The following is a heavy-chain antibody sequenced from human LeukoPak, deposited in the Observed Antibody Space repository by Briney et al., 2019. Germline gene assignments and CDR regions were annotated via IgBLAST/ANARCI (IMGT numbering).Heavy chain of an antibody. CDR3: ARDRGYSYGYSSFDY. Sequence: ASVKVSCKASGYTFTSYGISWVRQAPGQGLEWMGWIGAYNGNTNYAQNLQGRVTMTTDTSTSTAYMELRSLRSDDTAVYYCARDRGYSYGYSSFDYWGQGTLVTVSS. D-gene: IGHD5-18*01. J-gene: IGHJ4*02. V-gene: IGHV1-18*01. CDR2: IGAYNGNT. CDR1: GYTFTSYG.